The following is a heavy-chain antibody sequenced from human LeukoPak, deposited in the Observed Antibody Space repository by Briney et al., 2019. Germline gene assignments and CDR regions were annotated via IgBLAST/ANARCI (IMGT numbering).Heavy chain of an antibody. CDR3: ARRRFLDV. V-gene: IGHV4-34*01. D-gene: IGHD2-21*01. Sequence: SETLSLTCAVYGGSFSGYYWSWIRQPPGKGLEWIGEINHSGSTNYNPSLKSRVTISVDTSKNQFSLKLSSVTAADTAVYYCARRRFLDVWGKGTTVTVSS. J-gene: IGHJ6*04. CDR1: GGSFSGYY. CDR2: INHSGST.